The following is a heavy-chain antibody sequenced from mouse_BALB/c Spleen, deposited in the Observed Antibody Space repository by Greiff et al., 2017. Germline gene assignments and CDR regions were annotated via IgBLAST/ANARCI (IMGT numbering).Heavy chain of an antibody. CDR1: GFTFSSFG. D-gene: IGHD1-1*01. Sequence: EVQRVESGGGLVQPGGSRKLSCAASGFTFSSFGMHWVRQAPEKGLEWVAYISSGSSTIYYADTVKGRFTISRDNPKNTLFLQMTSLRSEDTAMYYCARQDYGSSWAMDYWGQGTSVTVSS. CDR3: ARQDYGSSWAMDY. J-gene: IGHJ4*01. V-gene: IGHV5-17*02. CDR2: ISSGSSTI.